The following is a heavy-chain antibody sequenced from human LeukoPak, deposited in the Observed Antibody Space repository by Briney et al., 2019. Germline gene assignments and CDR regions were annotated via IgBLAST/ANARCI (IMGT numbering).Heavy chain of an antibody. CDR1: GYTFTTYD. Sequence: ASVKVSCKASGYTFTTYDINWVRQATGQGLEWMGWMNPNSGNTGYAQKFQGRVTITRNTSISTAYMELSSLRVEDTAIYYCAKERENYFEFDFWGQGTLVTVSS. D-gene: IGHD1-7*01. CDR3: AKERENYFEFDF. J-gene: IGHJ4*02. V-gene: IGHV1-8*03. CDR2: MNPNSGNT.